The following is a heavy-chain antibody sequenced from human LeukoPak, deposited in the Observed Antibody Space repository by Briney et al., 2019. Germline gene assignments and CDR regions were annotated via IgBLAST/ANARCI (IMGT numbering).Heavy chain of an antibody. CDR3: ARARTWVLIAAGYFDY. J-gene: IGHJ4*02. CDR1: GGSISSSSYY. D-gene: IGHD6-13*01. V-gene: IGHV4-39*07. Sequence: PSETLSLTCTVSGGSISSSSYYWGWIRQPPGKGLEWIGNIDYSGNTYYNPSLKSRVTISVDTSKNQFSLKLSSVTAADTAVYYCARARTWVLIAAGYFDYWGQGTLVTVSS. CDR2: IDYSGNT.